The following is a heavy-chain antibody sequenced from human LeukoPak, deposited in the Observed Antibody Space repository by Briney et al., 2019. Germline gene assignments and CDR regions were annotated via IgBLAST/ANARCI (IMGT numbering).Heavy chain of an antibody. CDR1: GGSFSGYY. J-gene: IGHJ4*02. Sequence: SETLSLPCTVFGGSFSGYYWSWIRQPPDKGLEWIGEINPSGSTNYNPSLKTRVTISTDTSKNHFSLNLNSVTAADTGVYYCVRGSRVYCGGDCYYYWGQGTLVTVSS. CDR2: INPSGST. CDR3: VRGSRVYCGGDCYYY. V-gene: IGHV4-34*01. D-gene: IGHD2-21*02.